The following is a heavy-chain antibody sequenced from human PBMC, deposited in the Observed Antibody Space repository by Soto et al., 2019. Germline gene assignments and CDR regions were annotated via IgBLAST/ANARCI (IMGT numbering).Heavy chain of an antibody. J-gene: IGHJ6*02. CDR1: GYTFTSYY. D-gene: IGHD3-22*01. CDR3: ARDPQRITMIVVVMAPSGMDV. Sequence: GASVKVSCKASGYTFTSYYMHWVRQAPGQGLEWMGIINPSGGSTSYAQKFQGRVTMTRDTSTSTVYMELSSLRSEDTAVYYCARDPQRITMIVVVMAPSGMDVWGQGTTVTVSS. V-gene: IGHV1-46*01. CDR2: INPSGGST.